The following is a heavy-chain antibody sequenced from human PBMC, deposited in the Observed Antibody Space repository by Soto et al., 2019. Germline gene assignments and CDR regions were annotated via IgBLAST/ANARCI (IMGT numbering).Heavy chain of an antibody. Sequence: PSETLSLTCTVSGGSISNAAYFWSWIRQPPGKGLEWIGYIYPSGMPFYNPSLKSRVTISIDRSNDQFFLNLKSVTAVDTAVYYCARERGGYGLFDSWGQGTMVTVSS. CDR2: IYPSGMP. J-gene: IGHJ4*02. D-gene: IGHD5-18*01. CDR1: GGSISNAAYF. CDR3: ARERGGYGLFDS. V-gene: IGHV4-30-2*01.